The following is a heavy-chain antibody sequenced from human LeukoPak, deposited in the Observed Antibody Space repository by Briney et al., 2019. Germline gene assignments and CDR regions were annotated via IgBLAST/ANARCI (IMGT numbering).Heavy chain of an antibody. CDR1: GYSFTSYW. V-gene: IGHV5-51*01. CDR3: ARQYENNWFDP. CDR2: IYPGDSDT. D-gene: IGHD3-3*01. J-gene: IGHJ5*02. Sequence: GESLKISCKGSGYSFTSYWIVWVRQMPGKGLEWMGIIYPGDSDTRYSPSFQGQVTISADKSISTAYLEWSRLKASDTAMYYCARQYENNWFDPWGQGTLVTVSS.